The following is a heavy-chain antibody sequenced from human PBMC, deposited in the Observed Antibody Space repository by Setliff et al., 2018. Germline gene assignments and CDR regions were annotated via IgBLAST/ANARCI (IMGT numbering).Heavy chain of an antibody. D-gene: IGHD1-26*01. J-gene: IGHJ3*02. CDR3: ARTLPTYCRDGPCKVGALDI. CDR1: GYSISSGYN. CDR2: IYYRGST. V-gene: IGHV4-38-2*01. Sequence: SETLSLTCAVSGYSISSGYNWGWIRQPPGKGLEWIASIYYRGSTSYNSSLKSRVSISVDTSKNQFSLNLNSVTAADTAVYYCARTLPTYCRDGPCKVGALDIWGQGTMVTVSS.